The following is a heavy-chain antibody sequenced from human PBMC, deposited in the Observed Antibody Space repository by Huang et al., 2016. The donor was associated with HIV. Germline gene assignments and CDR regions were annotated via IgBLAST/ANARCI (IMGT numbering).Heavy chain of an antibody. CDR3: ARILMYYNSSGYGFDY. CDR2: INHSGST. Sequence: QVQLQQWGAGLLKPSETLSLTCAVYGGSFSGYYWSWIRQPPGKGLDWIGEINHSGSTNYNPSLKSRVTISVDTSKNQFSLKLSSVTAADTAVYYCARILMYYNSSGYGFDYWGQGTLVTVSS. D-gene: IGHD3-22*01. V-gene: IGHV4-34*01. CDR1: GGSFSGYY. J-gene: IGHJ4*02.